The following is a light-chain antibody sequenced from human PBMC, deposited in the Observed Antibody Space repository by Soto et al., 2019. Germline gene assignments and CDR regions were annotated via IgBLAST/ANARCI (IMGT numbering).Light chain of an antibody. CDR3: QQYKNWPRT. J-gene: IGKJ1*01. Sequence: EIVMTQSPATLSVSPGERATLSCRASQSVSSNLAWYQQKPGQAPRLLIYGASTRATGIPARFSGSGSGTESTLTISSLQSEDFAVYYCQQYKNWPRTFGQGTKVEIK. CDR2: GAS. V-gene: IGKV3-15*01. CDR1: QSVSSN.